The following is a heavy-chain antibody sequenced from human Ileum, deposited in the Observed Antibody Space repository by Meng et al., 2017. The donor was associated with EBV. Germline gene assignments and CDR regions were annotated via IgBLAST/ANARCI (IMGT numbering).Heavy chain of an antibody. Sequence: HVPLQQAGTRMAKPSETLSLTCTVSSASMTNAYWSWTRQPPEKTLEWIGFVYSGTTSYNPSLKSRVSLSEDTSKGQFSLRLISVTAADTAVYYCARGGQWEPLDSWGQGILVTVSS. V-gene: IGHV4-59*01. CDR2: VYSGTT. CDR3: ARGGQWEPLDS. CDR1: SASMTNAY. D-gene: IGHD1-26*01. J-gene: IGHJ4*02.